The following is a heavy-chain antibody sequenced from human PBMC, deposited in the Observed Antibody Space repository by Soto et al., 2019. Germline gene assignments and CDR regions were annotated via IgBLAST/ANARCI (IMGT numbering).Heavy chain of an antibody. CDR2: ISIRSTII. CDR1: GFTFSSYG. CDR3: ARGAAGNAYF. V-gene: IGHV3-48*01. D-gene: IGHD6-13*01. Sequence: EVQLVESGGGLVQPGGSLGLSCAASGFTFSSYGMNWVRQTPGKGLEWVSYISIRSTIIHYADSVKGRFTISRDNAKNSLYLQMNSLGAEDTAVYYCARGAAGNAYFWGQGIPVTVSS. J-gene: IGHJ4*02.